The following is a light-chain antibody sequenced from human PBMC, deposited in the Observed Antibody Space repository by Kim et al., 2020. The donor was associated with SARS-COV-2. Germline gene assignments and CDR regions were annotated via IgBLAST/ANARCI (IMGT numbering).Light chain of an antibody. V-gene: IGKV3-11*01. Sequence: ATRSWSPGERATLSCGGSRSVSSSLAWYQQKPGQATRLLIYDASNRTAGIPARFSGSGFGTDFTLTMSSLDAEDFAVYYCQHRVNFGGGTKVDIK. J-gene: IGKJ4*01. CDR1: RSVSSS. CDR2: DAS. CDR3: QHRVN.